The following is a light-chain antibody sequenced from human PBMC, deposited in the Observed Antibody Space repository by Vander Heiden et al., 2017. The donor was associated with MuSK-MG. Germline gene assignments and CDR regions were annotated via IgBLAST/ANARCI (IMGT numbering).Light chain of an antibody. J-gene: IGLJ3*02. CDR2: SNN. Sequence: QSVLTQPPSASGTPGQRVTIPSSGSSSNIGSNNVNWYQQLPGTAPKLLIYSNNQRPSGVPDRFSGSKSGTSASLAISGLQSEDEADYYCAAWDDSLNGWVFGGGTKLTVL. V-gene: IGLV1-44*01. CDR3: AAWDDSLNGWV. CDR1: SSNIGSNN.